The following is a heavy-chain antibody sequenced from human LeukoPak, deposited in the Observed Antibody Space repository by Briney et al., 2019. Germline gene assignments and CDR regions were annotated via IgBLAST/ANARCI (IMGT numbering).Heavy chain of an antibody. CDR1: GFTVSSNY. CDR3: ARDKVTYYYDSSGYYPIQYYFDY. J-gene: IGHJ4*02. Sequence: GSLRLSCAASGFTVSSNYMSWVRQAPGKGLEWVSAIYSGGSTYYADSVKGRFTISRDNSKNTLYLQMNSLRAEDTAVYYCARDKVTYYYDSSGYYPIQYYFDYWGQGTLVTVSS. D-gene: IGHD3-22*01. V-gene: IGHV3-66*01. CDR2: IYSGGST.